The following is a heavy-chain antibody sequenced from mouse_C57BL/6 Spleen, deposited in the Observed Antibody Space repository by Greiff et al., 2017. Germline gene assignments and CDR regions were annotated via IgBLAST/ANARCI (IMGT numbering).Heavy chain of an antibody. CDR1: GFTFSDAW. V-gene: IGHV6-6*01. Sequence: EVQLEESGGGLVQPGGSMKLSCAASGFTFSDAWMDWVRQSPEKGLEWVSEIRNKANNHATYYAESVKGRFPISRDDSKSSVYLQMNSLGAEDTGIYYCTRLWSGNYFDDWGQGTTLTVSS. D-gene: IGHD1-1*02. CDR3: TRLWSGNYFDD. J-gene: IGHJ2*01. CDR2: IRNKANNHAT.